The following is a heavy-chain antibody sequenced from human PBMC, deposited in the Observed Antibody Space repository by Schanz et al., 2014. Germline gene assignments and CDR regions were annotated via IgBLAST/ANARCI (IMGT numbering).Heavy chain of an antibody. Sequence: EVQLLESFFFLLPPLGSLRLSCAASGFTFRSYAMSWVRQAPGKGLEWVSVISGSGDHTHYADSVKGRFTISRDTSGNTLYLQMNSLTGEDTAVYYCAKDGVPSPWVCFGGYCYSGGADYWGQGTLVTVSS. J-gene: IGHJ4*02. CDR2: ISGSGDHT. CDR1: GFTFRSYA. CDR3: AKDGVPSPWVCFGGYCYSGGADY. V-gene: IGHV3-23*01. D-gene: IGHD2-21*02.